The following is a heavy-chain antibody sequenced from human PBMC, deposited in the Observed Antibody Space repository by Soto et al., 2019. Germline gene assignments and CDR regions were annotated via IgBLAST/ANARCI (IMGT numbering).Heavy chain of an antibody. D-gene: IGHD2-15*01. V-gene: IGHV1-18*01. CDR2: ISCYNGDT. Sequence: QVQLVQSGTEVKKPGASVKVSCMASGYTFTHHGISWVRQAPGQGPEWMGWISCYNGDTKYAQNVQGRVTMTTDTSATTAYMELRSLRSDDTAVYYCPRDPSKTSGRYQFFDFWGQGTLVTVSS. J-gene: IGHJ4*02. CDR3: PRDPSKTSGRYQFFDF. CDR1: GYTFTHHG.